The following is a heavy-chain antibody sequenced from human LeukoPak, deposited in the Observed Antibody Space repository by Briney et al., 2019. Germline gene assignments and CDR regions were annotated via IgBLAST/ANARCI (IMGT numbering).Heavy chain of an antibody. CDR1: GGSISSYY. D-gene: IGHD6-6*01. CDR2: IYTSGST. CDR3: ATQTPSSSGHFDF. V-gene: IGHV4-4*09. J-gene: IGHJ4*02. Sequence: SETLSLTCTVSGGSISSYYWSWIRQPPGKGLEWLGYIYTSGSTNYNPSLKSRVTISVDTSKNQFSLKLSSVTAADTAVYYCATQTPSSSGHFDFWGQGTLVTVSS.